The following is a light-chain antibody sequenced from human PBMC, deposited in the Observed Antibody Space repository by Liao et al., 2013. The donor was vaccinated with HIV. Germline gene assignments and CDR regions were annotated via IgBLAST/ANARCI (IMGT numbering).Light chain of an antibody. CDR1: KLGDKY. CDR2: QDN. J-gene: IGLJ2*01. Sequence: SYELTQPPSVSVSPGQTASITCSGDKLGDKYACWYQQKPGQSPVLVIYQDNKRPSGIPERFSGSKSGNTATLTISRVEAGDEADYYCQVWDSSSDHRVVFGGGTKLTVL. V-gene: IGLV3-1*01. CDR3: QVWDSSSDHRVV.